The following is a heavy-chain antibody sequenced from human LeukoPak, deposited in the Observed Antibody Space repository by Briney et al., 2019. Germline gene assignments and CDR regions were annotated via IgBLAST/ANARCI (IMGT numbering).Heavy chain of an antibody. D-gene: IGHD6-19*01. J-gene: IGHJ2*01. Sequence: SETLSLTCSVSGDSISESAYYWYWAWIRQPPGKGLEWIGYIYYTGGTNYNPSLKSRITTSVDTSKNQFSLQLSSVTAADTAVYYCARHGTSVAWYFDLWGRGTLVAVSS. CDR3: ARHGTSVAWYFDL. CDR1: GDSISESAYY. CDR2: IYYTGGT. V-gene: IGHV4-61*05.